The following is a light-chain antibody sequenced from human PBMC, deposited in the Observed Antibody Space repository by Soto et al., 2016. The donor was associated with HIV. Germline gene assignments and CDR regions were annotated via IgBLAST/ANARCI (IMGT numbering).Light chain of an antibody. J-gene: IGLJ3*02. CDR2: DDS. Sequence: SYELTQPPSVSVSPGQTARITCSGDALPKRDSFWYQQKPGQAPVLVVYDDSGRPSEIPERFSGSNSGNTATLTISKVEAGDEADYYCQVWDSSTDHGVFGGGTKLTAL. CDR1: ALPKR. CDR3: QVWDSSTDHGV. V-gene: IGLV3-21*02.